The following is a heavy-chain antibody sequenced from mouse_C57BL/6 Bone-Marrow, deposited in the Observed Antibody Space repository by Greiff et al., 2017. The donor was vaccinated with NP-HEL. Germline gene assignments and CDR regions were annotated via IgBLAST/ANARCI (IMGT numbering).Heavy chain of an antibody. D-gene: IGHD1-1*01. CDR2: INSDGGST. CDR3: ARRNYGSSFYWYFDV. V-gene: IGHV5-2*03. J-gene: IGHJ1*03. CDR1: EYEFPSHD. Sequence: EVMLVESGGGLVQPGESLKLSCESNEYEFPSHDMSWVRKTPEKRLELVAAINSDGGSTSYPDTMERRFIISRDNTKKTLYLQMSSLRSEDTALYYCARRNYGSSFYWYFDVWGTGTTVTVSS.